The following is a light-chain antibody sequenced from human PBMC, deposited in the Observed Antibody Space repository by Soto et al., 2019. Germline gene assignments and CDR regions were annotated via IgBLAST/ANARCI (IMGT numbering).Light chain of an antibody. CDR1: SGHSSYA. CDR3: QTWGTGVQV. CDR2: LNNDGSH. V-gene: IGLV4-69*01. Sequence: QSVLTQSPSASASLGASVKLTCTLSSGHSSYAIAWHQKQPGKGPRYLMDLNNDGSHSKGDGIPDRFSGSSSVAERYLIISSLQSEDEADYYCQTWGTGVQVFGGGTKLTVL. J-gene: IGLJ2*01.